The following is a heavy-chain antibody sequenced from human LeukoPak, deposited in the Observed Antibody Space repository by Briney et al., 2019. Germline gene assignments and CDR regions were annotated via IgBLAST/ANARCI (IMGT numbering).Heavy chain of an antibody. V-gene: IGHV5-51*01. J-gene: IGHJ3*02. CDR1: GYSSTNYW. Sequence: GESLKISCKGSGYSSTNYWIAWVRQLPGQGPEWMAIIYPGDSDARYSPSFQGQVTISVDKSISTTYLRWSSLKASDTAMYYCARRGWGFGEPKRDHDTFDIWGQGTMVTVSS. CDR2: IYPGDSDA. CDR3: ARRGWGFGEPKRDHDTFDI. D-gene: IGHD3-10*01.